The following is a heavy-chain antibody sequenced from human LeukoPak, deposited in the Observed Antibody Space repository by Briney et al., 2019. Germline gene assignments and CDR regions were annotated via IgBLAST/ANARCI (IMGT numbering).Heavy chain of an antibody. J-gene: IGHJ4*02. D-gene: IGHD1/OR15-1a*01. V-gene: IGHV4-59*01. CDR3: ARAEQSRYFDY. CDR2: IYYGGST. CDR1: GGSISSYY. Sequence: SETLSLTCTVSGGSISSYYWSWIRQPPGKGLEWIGYIYYGGSTNYNPSLKSRVTISVDTSKNQFSLKLSSVTAADTAVYYCARAEQSRYFDYWGQGTLVTVSS.